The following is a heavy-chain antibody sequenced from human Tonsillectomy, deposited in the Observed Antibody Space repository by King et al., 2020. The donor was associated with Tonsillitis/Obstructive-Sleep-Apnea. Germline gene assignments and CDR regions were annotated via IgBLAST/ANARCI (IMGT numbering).Heavy chain of an antibody. CDR3: VKGSDSSGYYVGLYFDY. J-gene: IGHJ4*02. CDR2: ISSNGVST. V-gene: IGHV3-64D*06. D-gene: IGHD3-22*01. Sequence: VQLVESGGGLVQPGGSLRLSCSVSGFTFSNHAMHWVRQAPGKGLEYVSSISSNGVSTYNADSVKGRFTISRDNSKNTLYLQMSSLRAEDTAVYYCVKGSDSSGYYVGLYFDYWGQGTLVTVSS. CDR1: GFTFSNHA.